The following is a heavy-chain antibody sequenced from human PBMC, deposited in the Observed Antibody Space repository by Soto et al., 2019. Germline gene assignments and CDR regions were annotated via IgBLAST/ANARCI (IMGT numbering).Heavy chain of an antibody. CDR1: GGSISSGDYY. CDR3: AREAHYDVWSGYYPDAFDI. D-gene: IGHD3-3*01. V-gene: IGHV4-30-4*01. Sequence: SETLSLTCTVSGGSISSGDYYWSWIRQPPGKGLEWIGYIYYSGSTYYNPSLKSRVTISVDTSKNQFSLKLSSVTAADTAVYYCAREAHYDVWSGYYPDAFDIWGQGTMVTVSS. CDR2: IYYSGST. J-gene: IGHJ3*02.